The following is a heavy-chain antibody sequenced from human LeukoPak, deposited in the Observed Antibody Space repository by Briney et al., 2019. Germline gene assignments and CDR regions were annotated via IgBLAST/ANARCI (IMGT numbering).Heavy chain of an antibody. CDR2: ISYDGSNK. Sequence: QPGGSLRLSCAASGFTFSSYAMHWVRQAPGKGLEWVAVISYDGSNKYYADSVKGRFTISRDNSKNTLYLQMNSLRAEDTAVYYCARDNSVGDIAWWFDPWGQGTLVTVSS. CDR3: ARDNSVGDIAWWFDP. J-gene: IGHJ5*02. D-gene: IGHD3-16*02. CDR1: GFTFSSYA. V-gene: IGHV3-30*04.